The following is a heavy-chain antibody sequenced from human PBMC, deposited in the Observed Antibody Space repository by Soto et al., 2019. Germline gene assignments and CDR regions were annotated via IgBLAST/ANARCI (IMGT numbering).Heavy chain of an antibody. CDR1: GFTFDDYA. J-gene: IGHJ4*02. D-gene: IGHD3-10*01. Sequence: GGSLRLSCAASGFTFDDYAMHWVRQAPGKGLEWVSGISWNSGSIGYADSVKGRLTISRDNAKNSLYLQMNSLRAEDTALYYCAKDMPAGSSLIHEFDYWGQGTLVTVSS. CDR2: ISWNSGSI. CDR3: AKDMPAGSSLIHEFDY. V-gene: IGHV3-9*01.